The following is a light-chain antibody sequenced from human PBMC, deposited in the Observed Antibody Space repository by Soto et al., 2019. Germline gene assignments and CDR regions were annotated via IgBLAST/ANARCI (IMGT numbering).Light chain of an antibody. CDR1: SSDIGNYIY. Sequence: QSALTQPPSASGSPGQSVTISCTGTSSDIGNYIYVSWYQQHPGKAPKLIIYDVSSWTSGVPDRFSGSKSGNTATLAISGLQADDEADYSCSTYAGSKTVFGTGTKLTVL. J-gene: IGLJ1*01. V-gene: IGLV2-8*01. CDR2: DVS. CDR3: STYAGSKTV.